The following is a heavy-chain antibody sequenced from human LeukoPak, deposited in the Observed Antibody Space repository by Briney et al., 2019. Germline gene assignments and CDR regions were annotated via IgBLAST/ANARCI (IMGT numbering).Heavy chain of an antibody. CDR2: INREGTEK. CDR3: VRGDWYFES. J-gene: IGHJ4*02. Sequence: GSLRLSCATTGFNFSDSRMTWVRQAPGKGLQWVANINREGTEKHFLDTIEGRFTISRDNRKKSLYLQMNGLRPQDTAVYFCVRGDWYFESWGQGPLVTVSS. CDR1: GFNFSDSR. V-gene: IGHV3-7*04. D-gene: IGHD2-21*01.